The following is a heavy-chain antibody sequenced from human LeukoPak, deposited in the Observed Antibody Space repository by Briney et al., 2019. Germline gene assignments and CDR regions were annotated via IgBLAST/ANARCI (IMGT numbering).Heavy chain of an antibody. CDR3: AKDRRAGSYDY. V-gene: IGHV3-23*01. CDR1: GFTFSSYG. J-gene: IGHJ4*02. Sequence: GGSLRLSCAASGFTFSSYGMTWVRQAPGKGLEWVSAISGSGGNTYYADSVKGRFTISRDNSKNTLYLQMNSLRAEDTAVYYCAKDRRAGSYDYWGQGTLVTVSS. CDR2: ISGSGGNT. D-gene: IGHD3-10*01.